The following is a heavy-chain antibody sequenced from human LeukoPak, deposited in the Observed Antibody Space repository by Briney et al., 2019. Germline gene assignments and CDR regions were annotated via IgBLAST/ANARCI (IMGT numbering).Heavy chain of an antibody. J-gene: IGHJ4*02. Sequence: SETLSLTCSVSGGSISSLYWSWIRQPPGKGREWIGYIYYTGSTNYNPSLKSRVTMFVDMSKNQFSLRLSSVTAADTAAYYCARHRAYSSSSPFDYWGQGTLVTVSS. V-gene: IGHV4-59*08. D-gene: IGHD6-6*01. CDR2: IYYTGST. CDR1: GGSISSLY. CDR3: ARHRAYSSSSPFDY.